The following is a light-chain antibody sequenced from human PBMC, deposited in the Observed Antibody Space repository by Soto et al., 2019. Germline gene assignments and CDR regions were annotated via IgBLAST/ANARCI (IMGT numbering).Light chain of an antibody. CDR2: EGS. CDR1: SSDVGSYNL. V-gene: IGLV2-23*01. J-gene: IGLJ3*02. Sequence: QSALTQPASVSGSPGQSITISCSGTSSDVGSYNLVSWYQQYPGKAPKFMIYEGSKRHSGVSNRFSGSKSGNTASLTVSALQAEDDADYYCCSYAGSGTWVFCGGTKVTVL. CDR3: CSYAGSGTWV.